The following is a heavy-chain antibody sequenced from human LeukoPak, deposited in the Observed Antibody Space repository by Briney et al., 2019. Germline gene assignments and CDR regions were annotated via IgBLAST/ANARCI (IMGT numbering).Heavy chain of an antibody. Sequence: GGSLRLSCAASGSIVSRNYMSWVRQALGKGLEWVSVISGGVTTYYADSVKDRFTISRDKSKNTVYLQMNSLRAEDTAVYYCARMGAGYTGPFDYWGQGTLVTVSS. CDR2: ISGGVTT. D-gene: IGHD5-12*01. CDR3: ARMGAGYTGPFDY. V-gene: IGHV3-66*01. J-gene: IGHJ4*02. CDR1: GSIVSRNY.